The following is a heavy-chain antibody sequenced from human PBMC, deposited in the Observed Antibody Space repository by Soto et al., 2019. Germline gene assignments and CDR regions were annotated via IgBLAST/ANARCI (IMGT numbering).Heavy chain of an antibody. CDR2: IKSKTDGETK. V-gene: IGHV3-15*01. Sequence: EVQLVESGGDFVKPGGSLRLSCAASGFTFSNAWMYWVRQAPGKGLEWVGRIKSKTDGETKDFAAPVKGRFTISRDDSKNTLYLQMNSLKTEDTAVYYCATVSRCSGITCKQAIDYWGQGTLVTVAS. CDR3: ATVSRCSGITCKQAIDY. J-gene: IGHJ4*02. D-gene: IGHD2-15*01. CDR1: GFTFSNAW.